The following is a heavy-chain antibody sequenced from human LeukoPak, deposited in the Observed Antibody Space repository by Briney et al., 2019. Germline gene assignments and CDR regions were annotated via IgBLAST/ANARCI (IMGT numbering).Heavy chain of an antibody. D-gene: IGHD6-25*01. Sequence: GGSLRLSCAASEFTFSSYGMHWVRQAPGKGLEWVAFIRYDGSNKYYADSVKGRFTISRDNSKNTLYLQMNSLRAEDTAVYYCAEERRSPYYYYYMDVWGKGTTVTVSS. V-gene: IGHV3-30*02. CDR2: IRYDGSNK. CDR3: AEERRSPYYYYYMDV. J-gene: IGHJ6*03. CDR1: EFTFSSYG.